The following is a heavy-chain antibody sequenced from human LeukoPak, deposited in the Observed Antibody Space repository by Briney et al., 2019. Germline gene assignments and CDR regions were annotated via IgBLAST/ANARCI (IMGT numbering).Heavy chain of an antibody. Sequence: PSQTLSLTCTISGGSISNYHWSWIRQPPGKGLEWIGYIYYSGNTNYNPSLKRRLTVSLDTSKYQFSLKLKSVTAADTAVYYCAREDCSNGVCPIDSWGQGTLVTVSS. CDR1: GGSISNYH. D-gene: IGHD2-8*01. CDR2: IYYSGNT. CDR3: AREDCSNGVCPIDS. V-gene: IGHV4-59*08. J-gene: IGHJ4*02.